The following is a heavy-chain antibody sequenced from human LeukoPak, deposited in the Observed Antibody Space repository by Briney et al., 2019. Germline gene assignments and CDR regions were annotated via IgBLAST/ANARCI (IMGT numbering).Heavy chain of an antibody. Sequence: ASVKVSCKASGYIFSSNDINWVRQAAGQGLEWMGWMNPNSGDTGYTQKFQGRVAMTRSTSITTAYMELTSLRSEDTAVYYCAREVGSGSPKYYFDYWGQGTLVTVSS. D-gene: IGHD1-26*01. V-gene: IGHV1-8*01. CDR1: GYIFSSND. J-gene: IGHJ4*02. CDR2: MNPNSGDT. CDR3: AREVGSGSPKYYFDY.